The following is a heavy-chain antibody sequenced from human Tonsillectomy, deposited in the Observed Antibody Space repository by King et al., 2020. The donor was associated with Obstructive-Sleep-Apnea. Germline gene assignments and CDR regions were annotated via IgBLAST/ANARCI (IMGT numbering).Heavy chain of an antibody. CDR3: AKEFDGENRVFDY. J-gene: IGHJ4*02. CDR2: ISYDGSNK. D-gene: IGHD4-17*01. Sequence: VQLVESGGGVVQPGRSLRLSCAASGFTFSSYGMHWVRQAPGKGLEWVAVISYDGSNKYYADSVKGRFTISRDNSKNTLYLQMKSLRAEDTAVYYCAKEFDGENRVFDYWGQGTLVTVSS. V-gene: IGHV3-30*18. CDR1: GFTFSSYG.